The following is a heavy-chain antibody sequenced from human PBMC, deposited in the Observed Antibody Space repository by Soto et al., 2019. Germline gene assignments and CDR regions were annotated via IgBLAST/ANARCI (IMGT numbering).Heavy chain of an antibody. D-gene: IGHD3-9*01. CDR2: IAYDGRNK. V-gene: IGHV3-30*01. CDR3: ARDQYDILTGYLGGDAFDI. Sequence: WVAVIAYDGRNKYYADSVKGRFTISRDNSKNTLYLQMNSLRIEDTAVYYCARDQYDILTGYLGGDAFDIWGQGTMVTVSS. J-gene: IGHJ3*02.